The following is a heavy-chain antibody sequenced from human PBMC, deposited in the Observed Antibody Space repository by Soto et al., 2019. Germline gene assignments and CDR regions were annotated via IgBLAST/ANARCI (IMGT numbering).Heavy chain of an antibody. CDR3: AREDIVVVPAAQSHYYYGMDV. CDR2: IIPIFGTA. Sequence: SVKVSCKASGGTFSSYAISWVRQAPGQGLEWMGGIIPIFGTANYAQKFQGRVTITADESTSTAYMELSSLRSEDTAVYYCAREDIVVVPAAQSHYYYGMDVWGQGTTVTVSS. CDR1: GGTFSSYA. V-gene: IGHV1-69*13. D-gene: IGHD2-2*01. J-gene: IGHJ6*02.